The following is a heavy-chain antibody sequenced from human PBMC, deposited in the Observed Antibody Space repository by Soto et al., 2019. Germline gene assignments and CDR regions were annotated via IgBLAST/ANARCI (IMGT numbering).Heavy chain of an antibody. J-gene: IGHJ4*02. V-gene: IGHV3-15*07. CDR3: SHGYYQYFES. CDR1: GVTLSDVW. CDR2: IKSQTDGGTL. Sequence: EVQLAESGGGLVKPGGSLRLSCAVSGVTLSDVWMNWVRQAPGKGPEWVGRIKSQTDGGTLDYAAPVKDRFTISRDDSQNTPYLQMNSLKTEDTAVYYCSHGYYQYFESWGQGTLVTVSS. D-gene: IGHD5-18*01.